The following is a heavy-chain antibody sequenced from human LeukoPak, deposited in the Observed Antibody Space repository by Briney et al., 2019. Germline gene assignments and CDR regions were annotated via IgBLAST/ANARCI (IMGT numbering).Heavy chain of an antibody. D-gene: IGHD4/OR15-4a*01. Sequence: SVKVSCKASGGTFSSYAISWVRQAPGQGLEWMGGIIPIFDTANYTQKFQGRVTITADTSTSTAYMELRSLRSDDTAVYYCARVLVSYYYYYMDVWGKGTTVTVSS. CDR3: ARVLVSYYYYYMDV. J-gene: IGHJ6*03. CDR2: IIPIFDTA. V-gene: IGHV1-69*06. CDR1: GGTFSSYA.